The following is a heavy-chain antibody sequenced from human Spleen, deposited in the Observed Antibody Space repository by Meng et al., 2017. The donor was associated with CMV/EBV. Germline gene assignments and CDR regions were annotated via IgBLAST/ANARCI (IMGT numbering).Heavy chain of an antibody. J-gene: IGHJ6*02. CDR1: GGSFSGYY. CDR3: ARGRGGPGYSYGSIIPYYYGMDV. Sequence: GSLRLSCAVYGGSFSGYYWSWIRQPPGKGVEWIGEINHSGSTNYNPSLKSRVTISVDTSKNQFSLKLSSVTAADTAVYYCARGRGGPGYSYGSIIPYYYGMDVWGQGTTVTVSS. CDR2: INHSGST. V-gene: IGHV4-34*01. D-gene: IGHD5-18*01.